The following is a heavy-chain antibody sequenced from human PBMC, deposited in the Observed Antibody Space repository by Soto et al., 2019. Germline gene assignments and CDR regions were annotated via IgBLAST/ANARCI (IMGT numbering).Heavy chain of an antibody. Sequence: SVKVSCKASGGTFSRYTINWVRQAPGQGLEWMGGITPMFGKPNYAQKFQGRVTITADESTSTGYMELSSLRGEDTAMYYCARYSGWYSYNWFDPWGQGTLVTVSS. CDR3: ARYSGWYSYNWFDP. V-gene: IGHV1-69*13. D-gene: IGHD6-19*01. CDR2: ITPMFGKP. J-gene: IGHJ5*02. CDR1: GGTFSRYT.